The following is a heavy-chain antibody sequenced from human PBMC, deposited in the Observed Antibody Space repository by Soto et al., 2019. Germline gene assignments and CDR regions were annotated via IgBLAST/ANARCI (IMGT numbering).Heavy chain of an antibody. CDR1: GFTVSDHY. Sequence: EVQLVESRGGLVQPGGSLRLSCAASGFTVSDHYMDWVRQAPGKGLEWVGRSKNKADSYTTEYAASVKGRFTISRDGSKNSLFLQMNSLKTEDTAVYYCTVWGSGNDFGAAWGQGILVTVSS. CDR3: TVWGSGNDFGAA. J-gene: IGHJ4*02. V-gene: IGHV3-72*01. CDR2: SKNKADSYTT. D-gene: IGHD3-10*01.